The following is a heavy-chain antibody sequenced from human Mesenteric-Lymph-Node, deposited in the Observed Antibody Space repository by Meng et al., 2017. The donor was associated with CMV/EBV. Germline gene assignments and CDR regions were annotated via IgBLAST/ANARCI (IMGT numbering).Heavy chain of an antibody. CDR1: GGSISDTSYY. D-gene: IGHD6-19*01. J-gene: IGHJ5*02. CDR2: IYYSGST. Sequence: SETLSPTCTVSGGSISDTSYYWGWIRQPPGKGLEWIGSIYYSGSTYYNPSLKSRVTISVDTSKNQFSLKLSSVTAADTAVYYCARDVRWLVPSWFDPWGQGTLVTVSS. CDR3: ARDVRWLVPSWFDP. V-gene: IGHV4-39*07.